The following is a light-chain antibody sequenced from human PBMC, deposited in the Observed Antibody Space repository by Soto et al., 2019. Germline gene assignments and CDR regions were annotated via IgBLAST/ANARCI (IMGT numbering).Light chain of an antibody. CDR2: AAS. CDR3: QQSYNSPQT. V-gene: IGKV1-39*01. J-gene: IGKJ1*01. CDR1: HTIMTY. Sequence: DIQMTQSPSSLSASVGDEVTITCRASHTIMTYLNWYQLKPGKPPRLLIYAASSLQGGVPSRFSGSGSGTDFTLTINSLQPEDFATYSCQQSYNSPQTFGQGTKVEIK.